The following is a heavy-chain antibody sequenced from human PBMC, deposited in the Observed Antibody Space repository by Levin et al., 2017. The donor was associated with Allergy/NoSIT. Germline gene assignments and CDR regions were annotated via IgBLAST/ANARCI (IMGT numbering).Heavy chain of an antibody. CDR1: GYTLTNLA. Sequence: GESLKISCKISGYTLTNLAMHWVRQAPGKGLEWMGGFDPENAITIYAQKFQGRVIMTEDTSTDIAYMELRSLTSEDTAVYYCATVYDFPSGLDVWGQGTTVTVSS. CDR2: FDPENAIT. CDR3: ATVYDFPSGLDV. V-gene: IGHV1-24*01. J-gene: IGHJ6*02. D-gene: IGHD3-3*01.